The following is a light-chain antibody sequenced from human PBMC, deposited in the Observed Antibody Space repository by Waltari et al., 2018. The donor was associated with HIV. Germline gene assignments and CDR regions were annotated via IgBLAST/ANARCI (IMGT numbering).Light chain of an antibody. J-gene: IGLJ1*01. Sequence: QSALTQPRSVSGSPGQSVTISCTGTTVGNYVFVSWYQQYPAKAPNVLLYDVNTRPSGVPDRFSGSKSFNTASLTISGLQPEDEADYFCCSYAGRFTYVFGTGTKVTVL. V-gene: IGLV2-11*01. CDR1: TVGNYVF. CDR2: DVN. CDR3: CSYAGRFTYV.